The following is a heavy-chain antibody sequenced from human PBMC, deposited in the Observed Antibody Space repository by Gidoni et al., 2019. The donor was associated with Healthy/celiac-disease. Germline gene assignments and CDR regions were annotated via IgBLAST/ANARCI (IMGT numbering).Heavy chain of an antibody. D-gene: IGHD3-22*01. CDR3: ARRRRWGYYDSSGYSGSTDAFDI. CDR2: INHSGST. J-gene: IGHJ3*02. CDR1: GGSFSGYY. Sequence: QVQLQQWGAGLLKPSETLSLTCAVYGGSFSGYYWSWSRPPPGKGLEWSGEINHSGSTNYNPSLKSLVTISVDTSKNQFSLKLNSVTAADTAVYSCARRRRWGYYDSSGYSGSTDAFDIWGQGTMVTVSS. V-gene: IGHV4-34*01.